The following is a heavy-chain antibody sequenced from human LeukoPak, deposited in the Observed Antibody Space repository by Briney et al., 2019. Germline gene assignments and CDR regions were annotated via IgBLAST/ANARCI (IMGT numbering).Heavy chain of an antibody. J-gene: IGHJ4*02. CDR1: GYTFTGYY. CDR3: ARVYYYGSGSYYNPVALFDY. V-gene: IGHV1-2*02. Sequence: ASVKVSCKASGYTFTGYYMHWVRQAPGQGLEWMGWINPNSGGTNYAQKFQGRVTMTRDTSISIAYMELSRLRSDDTAVYYCARVYYYGSGSYYNPVALFDYWGQGTLVTVSS. CDR2: INPNSGGT. D-gene: IGHD3-10*01.